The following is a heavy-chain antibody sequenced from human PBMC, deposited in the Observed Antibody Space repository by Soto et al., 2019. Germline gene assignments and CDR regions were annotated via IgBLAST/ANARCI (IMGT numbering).Heavy chain of an antibody. Sequence: GESLKISCKGSGYSFAGYWITWVRQMPGKGLEWMGRIDPSDSQTYYSPSFRGHVTISAAKSITTVFLQWSSLRASDTAMYYCARQIYGSDGARNCQYYFDSWGQGTGVTV. D-gene: IGHD2-8*02. CDR1: GYSFAGYW. CDR3: ARQIYGSDGARNCQYYFDS. J-gene: IGHJ4*02. CDR2: IDPSDSQT. V-gene: IGHV5-10-1*01.